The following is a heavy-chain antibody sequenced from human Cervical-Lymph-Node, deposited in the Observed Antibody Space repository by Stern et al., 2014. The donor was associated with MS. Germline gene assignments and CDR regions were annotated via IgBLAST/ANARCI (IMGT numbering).Heavy chain of an antibody. CDR3: TKRESDFWSGGFDP. CDR1: GFTFSVYG. CDR2: ISYDGSNK. V-gene: IGHV3-30*18. D-gene: IGHD3-3*01. J-gene: IGHJ5*02. Sequence: VQLVGSGGGVVQPGRSLRLSCAASGFTFSVYGMHLVRQAPGKGLEWVALISYDGSNKSYADSVKGRFTISRDNSKDTLYLQMNSLRSEDTAVYYCTKRESDFWSGGFDPWGQGTLVTVSS.